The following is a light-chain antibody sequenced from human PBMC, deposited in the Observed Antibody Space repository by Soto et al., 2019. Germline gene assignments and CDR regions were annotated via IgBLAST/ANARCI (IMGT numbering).Light chain of an antibody. CDR2: DVF. CDR3: NSYTVTTPPTHV. Sequence: QSVRTQPASVSGSPGQSITISCTGTSSDVGFYNYVSWFQQHPGKAPKLLIYDVFSRPSGVSNRFSGSKSGNTASLTISGLQAEDEADCYCNSYTVTTPPTHVFGSGTEVTDL. CDR1: SSDVGFYNY. J-gene: IGLJ1*01. V-gene: IGLV2-14*01.